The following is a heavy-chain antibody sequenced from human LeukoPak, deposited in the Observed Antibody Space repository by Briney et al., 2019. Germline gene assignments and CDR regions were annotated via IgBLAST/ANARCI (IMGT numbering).Heavy chain of an antibody. CDR1: GYTFTSYA. CDR2: INTNTGNP. V-gene: IGHV7-4-1*02. CDR3: ARGHKGYSYGPSYYYYYYMDV. J-gene: IGHJ6*03. D-gene: IGHD5-18*01. Sequence: GASVKVSCKASGYTFTSYAMNWVRQAPGQGLEWMGWINTNTGNPTYAQGFTGRFVFSLDTSVSTAYLQISSLKAEDTAVYYCARGHKGYSYGPSYYYYYYMDVWGKGTTVTVSS.